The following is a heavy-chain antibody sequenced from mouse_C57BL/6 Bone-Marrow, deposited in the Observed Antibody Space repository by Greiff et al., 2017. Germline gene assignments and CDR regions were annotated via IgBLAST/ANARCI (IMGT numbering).Heavy chain of an antibody. CDR1: GYTFTDYY. V-gene: IGHV1-26*01. J-gene: IGHJ2*01. CDR3: ARLEEYYFDY. CDR2: SNPNNGGT. Sequence: EVQLQQSGPELVKPGASVKISCKASGYTFTDYYMNWVKQSHGKSLEWIGDSNPNNGGTSYNQKFKGKATLTVDKSSSTAYMELRSPTSEDSAVYYCARLEEYYFDYWGQGTTLTVSS.